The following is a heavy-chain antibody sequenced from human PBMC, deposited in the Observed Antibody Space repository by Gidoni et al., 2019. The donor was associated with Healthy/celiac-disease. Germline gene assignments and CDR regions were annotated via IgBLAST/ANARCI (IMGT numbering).Heavy chain of an antibody. CDR1: GFTFRAYY. CDR2: ISSSGSTI. D-gene: IGHD3-16*02. CDR3: ARGGYDYIWGSYRAYGMDV. J-gene: IGHJ6*02. V-gene: IGHV3-11*01. Sequence: QVQLVESGGGLVKPGGSLKLSCAASGFTFRAYYMRWIRPAPGKGLEWVSYISSSGSTIYDADAVKGRFTISRDNAKNSLYLQMNSLRAEDTAVYYCARGGYDYIWGSYRAYGMDVWGQGTTVTVSS.